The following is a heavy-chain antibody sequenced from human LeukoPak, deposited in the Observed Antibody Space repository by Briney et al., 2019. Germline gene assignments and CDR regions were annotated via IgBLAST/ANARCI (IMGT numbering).Heavy chain of an antibody. Sequence: ESGPTLVNPTQTLTLTCTFSGFSLSTSGMCVSWIRQPPGKALEWLARIDWDDDKYYSTSLKTRLTISKDTSKNQVVLTMTNMDPVDTATYYCARILLHGGIPYSDYWGQGTPVTVSS. D-gene: IGHD2-15*01. CDR3: ARILLHGGIPYSDY. CDR2: IDWDDDK. CDR1: GFSLSTSGMC. J-gene: IGHJ4*02. V-gene: IGHV2-70*11.